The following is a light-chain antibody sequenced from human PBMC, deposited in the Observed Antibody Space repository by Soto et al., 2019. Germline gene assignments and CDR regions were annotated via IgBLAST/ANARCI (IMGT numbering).Light chain of an antibody. V-gene: IGLV2-23*02. J-gene: IGLJ1*01. CDR1: SSDVGSYNL. Sequence: QSVLTQPASVSGSPGQSITISCTGTSSDVGSYNLVSWYQQHPGKAPKLMIYEVSKRPSGVSNRFSGSKSGNTASLTISGLQAEDEADYYCCSYVGSSTYVFGTGTK. CDR3: CSYVGSSTYV. CDR2: EVS.